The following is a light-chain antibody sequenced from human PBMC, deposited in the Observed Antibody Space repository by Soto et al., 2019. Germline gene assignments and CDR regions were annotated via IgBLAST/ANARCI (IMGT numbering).Light chain of an antibody. CDR2: DVG. V-gene: IGLV2-14*01. Sequence: QSALTQPASLSGSPGQSITIACTGTSSDIGGYNFVSLYQQHPGKAPKLLIYDVGNRPSGVSNRFAGSKSGNTAALTISGLQAEDEAHYYCSSYRTVSTYVFGTGTQLTVL. CDR1: SSDIGGYNF. CDR3: SSYRTVSTYV. J-gene: IGLJ1*01.